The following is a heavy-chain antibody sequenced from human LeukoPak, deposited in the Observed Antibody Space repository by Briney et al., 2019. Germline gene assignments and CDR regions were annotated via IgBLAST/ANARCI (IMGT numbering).Heavy chain of an antibody. J-gene: IGHJ6*03. V-gene: IGHV4-61*02. CDR2: IYTSGST. Sequence: PSETLSLTCTVSGGSISSGSYYWSWIRQPAGKGLEWIGRIYTSGSTNYNPSLKSRVTISVDTSKNQFSLKLSSVTAADTAVYYCARLSGGVPAATIKYYYYYMDVWGKGTTVTVSS. CDR1: GGSISSGSYY. D-gene: IGHD2-2*01. CDR3: ARLSGGVPAATIKYYYYYMDV.